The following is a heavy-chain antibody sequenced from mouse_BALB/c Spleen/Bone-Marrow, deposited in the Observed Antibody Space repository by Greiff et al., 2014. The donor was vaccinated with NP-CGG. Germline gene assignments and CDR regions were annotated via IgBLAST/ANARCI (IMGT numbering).Heavy chain of an antibody. J-gene: IGHJ3*01. CDR2: IYPGTGST. CDR1: GYTFTDYI. Sequence: QVQLQQSGPELVKPGASVKMSCQASGYTFTDYIISWVKQRVGQGLEWIGEIYPGTGSTYYNEKFKGKATLTADKSSNIAYMQLSSLTSEDSAVYFCARRKNVWFAYWGQGTLVTVSA. CDR3: ARRKNVWFAY. V-gene: IGHV1-77*01.